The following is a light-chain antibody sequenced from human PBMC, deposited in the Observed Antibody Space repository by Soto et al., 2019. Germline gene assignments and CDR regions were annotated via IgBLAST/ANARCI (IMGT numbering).Light chain of an antibody. J-gene: IGLJ3*02. Sequence: QPVLTQPPSASRTPGQRVTISCSGSSSNVGSNTVNWYQQLPGTAPKLLIYSNNQRPSGVPDRFSGSKSGTSASLAISGLQSEDEADYYCASWDDSLNGSNWVFGGGTKLTVL. CDR1: SSNVGSNT. CDR3: ASWDDSLNGSNWV. V-gene: IGLV1-44*01. CDR2: SNN.